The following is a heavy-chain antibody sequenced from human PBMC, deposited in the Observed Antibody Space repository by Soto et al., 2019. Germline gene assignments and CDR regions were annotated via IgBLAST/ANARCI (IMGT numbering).Heavy chain of an antibody. CDR2: LDAEDGET. CDR1: GYSLSDLS. CDR3: ATLPRTIERTPAAIWSFDS. D-gene: IGHD2-2*01. Sequence: SVKVSCKVSGYSLSDLSIHWVRQAPGKGLEWMGGLDAEDGETIYAQKLQGRGTMTEDTSTDTAYMELSSLTSEDTAMYYCATLPRTIERTPAAIWSFDSWGQGTLVTVSS. V-gene: IGHV1-24*01. J-gene: IGHJ4*02.